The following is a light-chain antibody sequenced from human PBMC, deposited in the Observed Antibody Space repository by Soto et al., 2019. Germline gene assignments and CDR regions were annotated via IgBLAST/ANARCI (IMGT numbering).Light chain of an antibody. CDR3: QSYDSSLSGLV. J-gene: IGLJ1*01. CDR2: GNS. V-gene: IGLV1-40*01. Sequence: QSVLTQPPSVSGAPGQRVTISCTGSSSNIGAGYDVHWYQQLPGTAPKLLIYGNSNRPSGVPDRFSGSKSGTSASLAITGLEDEDEADYYCQSYDSSLSGLVFGTGTKVTV. CDR1: SSNIGAGYD.